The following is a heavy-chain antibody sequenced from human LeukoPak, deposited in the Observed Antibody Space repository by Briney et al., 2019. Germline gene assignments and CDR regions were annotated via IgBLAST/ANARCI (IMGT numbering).Heavy chain of an antibody. J-gene: IGHJ6*03. D-gene: IGHD2-21*02. CDR1: GGTFSSYA. Sequence: GASVTVSCKASGGTFSSYAISWVRQAPGQGLEWMGGIIPIFGTPNYAQKFQGRVTITTDESTSTAYMELSSLRSEDTAVYYCARGKAYCGSDCYPNNYYYYYMDVWGKGTTVTVSS. CDR3: ARGKAYCGSDCYPNNYYYYYMDV. CDR2: IIPIFGTP. V-gene: IGHV1-69*05.